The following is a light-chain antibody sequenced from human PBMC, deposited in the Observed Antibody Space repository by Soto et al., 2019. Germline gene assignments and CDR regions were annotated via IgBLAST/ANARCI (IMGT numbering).Light chain of an antibody. CDR1: QDISNY. CDR2: DAS. Sequence: DIQMTQSPSSLSASVGDRVTITCRASQDISNYLNWYQQRPGKATKLLIYDASNLERGVPSRFSGTRSGTHFTFAITSLQPEDVATYYCQQSDSLPITFGQRTRLEI. CDR3: QQSDSLPIT. J-gene: IGKJ5*01. V-gene: IGKV1-33*01.